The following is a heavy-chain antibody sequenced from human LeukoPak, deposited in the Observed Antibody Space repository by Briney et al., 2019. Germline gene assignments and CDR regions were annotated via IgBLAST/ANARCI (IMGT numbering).Heavy chain of an antibody. CDR1: GGSISSYY. J-gene: IGHJ4*02. V-gene: IGHV4-4*07. CDR2: IYTSVST. CDR3: AREQSVGYYCFDY. Sequence: SETLSLTCTVSGGSISSYYWSWIRQPAGKGLEWIGRIYTSVSTNYNPSLKSRVTISVDTSKNQFSLKLCPVTAAATAVYSCAREQSVGYYCFDYWARGTQVSLSS. D-gene: IGHD1-1*01.